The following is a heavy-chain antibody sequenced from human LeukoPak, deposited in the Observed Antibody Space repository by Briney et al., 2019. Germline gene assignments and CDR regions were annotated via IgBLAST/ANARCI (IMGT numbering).Heavy chain of an antibody. J-gene: IGHJ6*03. D-gene: IGHD1-1*01. CDR2: IKQDGSEK. V-gene: IGHV3-7*01. CDR1: GFTFSSYS. CDR3: VRDTTHMDV. Sequence: GGSLRLSCAASGFTFSSYSMNWVRQAPGKGLEWVANIKQDGSEKYYVDSVKGRFTISRDNAKNSLYLQMNSLRAEDTAVYYCVRDTTHMDVWGKGTTVTISS.